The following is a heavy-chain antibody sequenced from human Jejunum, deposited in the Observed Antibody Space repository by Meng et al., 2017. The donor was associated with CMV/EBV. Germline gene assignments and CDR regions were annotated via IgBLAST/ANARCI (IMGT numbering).Heavy chain of an antibody. Sequence: SCKASGYTFIRCNIHWVRQAPGQGLEWMGIINPSGRSTAYAQKLQGRVIMTTDTSTSTVYMELSRLRSEDAAIYYCARQDSGVPFYWGQGTLVTVSS. CDR3: ARQDSGVPFY. D-gene: IGHD2-21*01. J-gene: IGHJ4*02. CDR1: GYTFIRCN. V-gene: IGHV1-46*04. CDR2: INPSGRST.